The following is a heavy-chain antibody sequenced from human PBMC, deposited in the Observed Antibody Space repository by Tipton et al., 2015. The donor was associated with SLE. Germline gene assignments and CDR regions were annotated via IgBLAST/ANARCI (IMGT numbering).Heavy chain of an antibody. J-gene: IGHJ1*01. CDR3: ARASGFDWLSD. V-gene: IGHV4-61*01. Sequence: TLSLTCTVSGASISSGSYYWSWIRQPPGKGLEWIGYIYYSGRTNYNPSLKSRVTTSVDTSKNQFSLGLRSVTAADTAVYYCARASGFDWLSDWGQGTLVTVSS. CDR2: IYYSGRT. CDR1: GASISSGSYY. D-gene: IGHD3-9*01.